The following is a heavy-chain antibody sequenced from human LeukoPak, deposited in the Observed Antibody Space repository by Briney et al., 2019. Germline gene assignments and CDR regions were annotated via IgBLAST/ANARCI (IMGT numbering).Heavy chain of an antibody. CDR3: AREGGMATAFDI. CDR2: IYHSGST. V-gene: IGHV4-30-2*01. D-gene: IGHD5-24*01. Sequence: SQTLSLTCAVSGGSISSGGYSWRWIRQPPGKGLEWIGYIYHSGSTYYNPSLKSRVTISVDRSKNQFSLKLSSVTAADTAVYYCAREGGMATAFDIWGQGTMVTVSS. CDR1: GGSISSGGYS. J-gene: IGHJ3*02.